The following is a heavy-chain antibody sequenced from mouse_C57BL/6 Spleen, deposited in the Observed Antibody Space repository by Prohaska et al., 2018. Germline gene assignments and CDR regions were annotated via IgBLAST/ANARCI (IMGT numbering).Heavy chain of an antibody. D-gene: IGHD2-5*01. CDR2: INPSNGGT. CDR1: GYTFTSYW. V-gene: IGHV1-53*01. J-gene: IGHJ4*01. Sequence: SGYTFTSYWMHWVKQRPGQGLEWIGNINPSNGGTNYNEKFKSKATLTVDKSSSTAYMQLSSLTSEDSAVYYCARSKGDYYYAMEYWGQGTSVTVSS. CDR3: ARSKGDYYYAMEY.